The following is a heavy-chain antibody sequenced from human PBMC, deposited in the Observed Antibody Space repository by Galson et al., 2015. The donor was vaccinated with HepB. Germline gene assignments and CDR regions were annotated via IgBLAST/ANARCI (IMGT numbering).Heavy chain of an antibody. Sequence: TLSLTCTVSGGSISSGSYYWSWIRQPAGKGLEWIGRIYTSGSTNYNPSLKSRVTMSVDTSKNQFSLKLSSVTAADTAVYYCARDSPDGYSKPPNWFDPWGQGTLVTVSS. CDR1: GGSISSGSYY. D-gene: IGHD5-24*01. CDR2: IYTSGST. V-gene: IGHV4-61*02. J-gene: IGHJ5*02. CDR3: ARDSPDGYSKPPNWFDP.